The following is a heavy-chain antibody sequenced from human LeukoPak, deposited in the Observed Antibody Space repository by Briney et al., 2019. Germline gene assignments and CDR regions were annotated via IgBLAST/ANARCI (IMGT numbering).Heavy chain of an antibody. D-gene: IGHD2-15*01. Sequence: GASVKVSCRASGYTFTSYAMNWVRQAPGQGLEWMGWISTNTRKPTYAQGFTGRFVFSLDTFVSTAYLQISALRAEDTAIYYCARPSRDCSGDSCYSWVDYWGQGTLVTVSS. J-gene: IGHJ4*02. V-gene: IGHV7-4-1*02. CDR1: GYTFTSYA. CDR2: ISTNTRKP. CDR3: ARPSRDCSGDSCYSWVDY.